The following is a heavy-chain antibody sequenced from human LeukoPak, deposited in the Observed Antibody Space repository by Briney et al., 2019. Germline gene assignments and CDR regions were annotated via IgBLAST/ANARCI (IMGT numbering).Heavy chain of an antibody. D-gene: IGHD5-18*01. Sequence: GGSLRLSCAASGFTFSDYSMSWVRQAPGKGLEWISYISSSGYSIYYSDSVKGRFTISRDNAKNSLYLQMNSLRAEDTAVYYCLRYNYGYYFDYWGQGTLVTVSS. V-gene: IGHV3-48*01. CDR3: LRYNYGYYFDY. CDR1: GFTFSDYS. CDR2: ISSSGYSI. J-gene: IGHJ4*02.